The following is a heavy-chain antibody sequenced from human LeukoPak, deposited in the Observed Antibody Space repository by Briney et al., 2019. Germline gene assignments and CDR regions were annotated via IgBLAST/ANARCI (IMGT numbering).Heavy chain of an antibody. Sequence: GGSLRLSCAASGFTFSSSPMHWVRQAPGKGLEWVAVISYGGNNEDYADSVKGRFTISRDNSKNTLYLQMNSLRAEDTAVYYCARSGGYFDWSANWFDPWGQGTLVTVSS. CDR2: ISYGGNNE. V-gene: IGHV3-30-3*01. D-gene: IGHD3-9*01. CDR3: ARSGGYFDWSANWFDP. CDR1: GFTFSSSP. J-gene: IGHJ5*02.